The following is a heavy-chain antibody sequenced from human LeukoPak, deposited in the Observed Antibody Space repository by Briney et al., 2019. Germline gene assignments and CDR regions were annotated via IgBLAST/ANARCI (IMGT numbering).Heavy chain of an antibody. CDR1: GGSISSSSYY. Sequence: SETLSLTCTVSGGSISSSSYYWGWIRQPPGKGLEWIGSIYYSGSTYYNPSLKSRVTISVDTSKNQFSLKLSSVTAADTAVYYCARDGVVPAAIKALRPNPNHNWFDPWGQGTLVTVSS. D-gene: IGHD2-2*01. J-gene: IGHJ5*02. V-gene: IGHV4-39*07. CDR3: ARDGVVPAAIKALRPNPNHNWFDP. CDR2: IYYSGST.